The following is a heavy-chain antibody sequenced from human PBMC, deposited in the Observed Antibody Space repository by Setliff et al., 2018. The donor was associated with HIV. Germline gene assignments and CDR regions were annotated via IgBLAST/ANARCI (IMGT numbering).Heavy chain of an antibody. J-gene: IGHJ5*01. D-gene: IGHD2-15*01. CDR2: SHNNGNT. CDR3: ARQGSWLDS. Sequence: SETLSLTCTVSGGSISSYYWSWIRQPPGEGLEWIGYSHNNGNTHYNPSLKSRVTIAVDTSKNHVSLRLNSVTAADTAVYYCARQGSWLDSWGQGTLVTVSS. CDR1: GGSISSYY. V-gene: IGHV4-59*08.